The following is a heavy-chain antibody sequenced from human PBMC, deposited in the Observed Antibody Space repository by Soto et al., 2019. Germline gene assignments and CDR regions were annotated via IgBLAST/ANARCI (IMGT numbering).Heavy chain of an antibody. J-gene: IGHJ5*02. D-gene: IGHD3-9*01. CDR1: GFTFSSYW. CDR3: AGVSQNYDILTGYINWFDP. V-gene: IGHV3-7*01. Sequence: GGSLRLSCAASGFTFSSYWMSWVRQAPGKGLEWVANIKQDGSEKYYVDSVKGRFTISRDNAKNSLYLQMNSLRAEDTAVYYCAGVSQNYDILTGYINWFDPWGQGTLVTVSS. CDR2: IKQDGSEK.